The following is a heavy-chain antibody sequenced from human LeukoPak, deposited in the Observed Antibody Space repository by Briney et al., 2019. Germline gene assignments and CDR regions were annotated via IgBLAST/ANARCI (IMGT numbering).Heavy chain of an antibody. Sequence: SETLSLTCAVYGGSFSGYYWSWIRQPPGKGLEWIGEINHSGSTNYNPSLMSRVTISVDTSKNQFSLKLSSVTAADTAVYYCVRRSGYSSSEDYWGQGILVTVSS. CDR3: VRRSGYSSSEDY. J-gene: IGHJ4*02. CDR1: GGSFSGYY. D-gene: IGHD3-22*01. V-gene: IGHV4-34*01. CDR2: INHSGST.